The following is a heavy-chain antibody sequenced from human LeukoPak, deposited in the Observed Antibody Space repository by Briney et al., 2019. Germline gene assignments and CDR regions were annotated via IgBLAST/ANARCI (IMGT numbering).Heavy chain of an antibody. CDR1: GFTFSSYS. CDR2: ISSSSYI. V-gene: IGHV3-21*04. CDR3: ARGGFSGYDYYYYGMDV. J-gene: IGHJ6*02. D-gene: IGHD5-12*01. Sequence: PGGSLRLSCAASGFTFSSYSMNWVRQAPGKGLEWVSSISSSSYIYYADSVKGRFTISRDNAKNSLYLQMNSLRAEDTAVYYCARGGFSGYDYYYYGMDVWGQGTTVTVSS.